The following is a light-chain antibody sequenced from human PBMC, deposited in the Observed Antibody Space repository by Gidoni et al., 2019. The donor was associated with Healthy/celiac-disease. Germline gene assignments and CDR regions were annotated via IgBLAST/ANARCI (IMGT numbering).Light chain of an antibody. Sequence: DIVMTHSPLSLPVTPGEPASISCRSSQSLLHSNGYNYLDWYLQKPGQSPQLLIYLGSNRASGVPDRFSGSGSGTDFTLKISRVEAEDVGVYYCMKALQTPITFGQGTRLEIK. CDR2: LGS. J-gene: IGKJ5*01. CDR3: MKALQTPIT. V-gene: IGKV2-28*01. CDR1: QSLLHSNGYNY.